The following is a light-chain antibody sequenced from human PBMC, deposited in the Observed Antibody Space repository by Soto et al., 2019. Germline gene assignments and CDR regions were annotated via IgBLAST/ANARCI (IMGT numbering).Light chain of an antibody. CDR1: SDDFGGFKF. V-gene: IGLV2-14*03. Sequence: QPVLTQPASVSGSPGQSITISCTATSDDFGGFKFVSWYQQHPGRAPRLIIYEVDNRPSGISHRFSGSKSGTTASLTISGLQADDEADYYCCSCTSSDTWVFGGGTKLTVL. J-gene: IGLJ3*02. CDR2: EVD. CDR3: CSCTSSDTWV.